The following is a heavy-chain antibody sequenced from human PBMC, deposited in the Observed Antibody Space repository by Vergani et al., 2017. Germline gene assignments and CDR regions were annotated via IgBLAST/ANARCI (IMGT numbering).Heavy chain of an antibody. CDR2: IYTSGST. CDR1: GGSISSGSYY. J-gene: IGHJ6*02. CDR3: AIDEGGYSSLEGGMDV. V-gene: IGHV4-61*02. Sequence: QVQLQESGPGLVKPSQPLSLTCTVSGGSISSGSYYWGWLRPPAGKGLEWIGRIYTSGSTNYNPSLKSRVTISVDPSKNQFSLKLSSVTAADTAVYYCAIDEGGYSSLEGGMDVWGQGTTVTVSS. D-gene: IGHD1-26*01.